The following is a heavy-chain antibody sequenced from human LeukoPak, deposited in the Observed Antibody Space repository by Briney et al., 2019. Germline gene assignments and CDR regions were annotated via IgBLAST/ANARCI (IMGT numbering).Heavy chain of an antibody. Sequence: SETLSLTCAVYGGSFSGYYWSWIRQPPGKGLEWIGEINHSGSTNYNPSLKSRVTISVDTSKNQFSLKLSSVTAADTAVYYCARVRRDTAFHFDYWGQGTLVTVSS. CDR2: INHSGST. CDR3: ARVRRDTAFHFDY. D-gene: IGHD5-18*01. J-gene: IGHJ4*02. V-gene: IGHV4-34*01. CDR1: GGSFSGYY.